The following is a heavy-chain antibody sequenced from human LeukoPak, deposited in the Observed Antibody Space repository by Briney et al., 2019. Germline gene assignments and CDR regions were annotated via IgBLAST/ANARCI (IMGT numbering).Heavy chain of an antibody. CDR3: ARDRYDSSGYYHFFDY. Sequence: SETLSLTCTVSGGSISRSSYYWGWIRQPPGKGLEWIGSIYYSGSTYYNPSLKSRVTISVDTSKNQFSLKLSSVTAADTAVYYCARDRYDSSGYYHFFDYWGQGTLVTVSS. CDR1: GGSISRSSYY. CDR2: IYYSGST. J-gene: IGHJ4*02. D-gene: IGHD3-22*01. V-gene: IGHV4-39*07.